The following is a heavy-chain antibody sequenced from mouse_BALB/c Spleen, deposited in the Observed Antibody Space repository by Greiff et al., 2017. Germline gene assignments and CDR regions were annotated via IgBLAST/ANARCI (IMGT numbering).Heavy chain of an antibody. CDR3: TRDGYYDAMDY. D-gene: IGHD2-2*01. CDR1: GFTFSSYT. V-gene: IGHV5-6-4*01. CDR2: ISSGGSYT. J-gene: IGHJ4*01. Sequence: EVKLMESGGGLVKPGGSLKLSCAASGFTFSSYTMSWVRQTPEKRLEWVATISSGGSYTYYPDSVKGRFTISRDNAKNTLYLQMSSLKSEDTAMYYCTRDGYYDAMDYWGQGTSVTVSS.